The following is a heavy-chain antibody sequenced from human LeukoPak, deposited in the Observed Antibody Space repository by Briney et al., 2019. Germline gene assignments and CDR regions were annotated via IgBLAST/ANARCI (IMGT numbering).Heavy chain of an antibody. J-gene: IGHJ1*01. Sequence: GRSLRLSCAAAGFTFGSHFMHWVRQAPGKGLEWVAAISNDENNKYYADSVKGRFNISRDNSGNTLYLQMNSLRPEDTAVYYCAKDHLKIAAAGTGSFQHWGQGTLVTVSS. V-gene: IGHV3-30-3*02. CDR2: ISNDENNK. D-gene: IGHD6-13*01. CDR1: GFTFGSHF. CDR3: AKDHLKIAAAGTGSFQH.